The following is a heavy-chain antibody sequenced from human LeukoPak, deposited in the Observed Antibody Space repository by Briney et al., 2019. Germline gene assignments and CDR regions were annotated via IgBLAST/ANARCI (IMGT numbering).Heavy chain of an antibody. CDR3: ARLGVLRFLEWPNYGMDV. Sequence: SETLSLTCTVSGGSISRYYWSWIRQPPGKGLEWIGYIYYSGSTNYNPSLKSRVTISVDTSKNQFSLKLSSVTAADTAVYYCARLGVLRFLEWPNYGMDVWGQGTTVTVSS. CDR1: GGSISRYY. CDR2: IYYSGST. D-gene: IGHD3-3*01. V-gene: IGHV4-59*01. J-gene: IGHJ6*02.